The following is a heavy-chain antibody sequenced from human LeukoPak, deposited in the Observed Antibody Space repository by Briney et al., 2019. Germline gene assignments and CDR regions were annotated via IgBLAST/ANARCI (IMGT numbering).Heavy chain of an antibody. CDR2: INPNSGET. V-gene: IGHV1-2*02. CDR1: GYTFSDYY. J-gene: IGHJ4*01. Sequence: ASVKVSCKTSGYTFSDYYIHWVRQAPGQGLEWMGWINPNSGETKSAQKFQGRVTMTGDTSISTAYMELRRVTSDDTAVYYCARDRDYSNTERGFDYWGHGTLVTVSS. D-gene: IGHD4-11*01. CDR3: ARDRDYSNTERGFDY.